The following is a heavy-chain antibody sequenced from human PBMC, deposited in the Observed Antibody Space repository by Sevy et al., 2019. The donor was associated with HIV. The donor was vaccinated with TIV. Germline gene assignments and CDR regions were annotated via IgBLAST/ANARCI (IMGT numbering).Heavy chain of an antibody. CDR1: GFMFNRHH. CDR2: ISVFNGNT. D-gene: IGHD3-10*01. Sequence: ASVKVSCQASGFMFNRHHIRWVRQAPGQGLEWMGKISVFNGNTDYAPKFHGRVTMTTDTSTFTAYMELRSLRSDDTAVYYCAKDGSAVKWFGEEGDGFDVWGQGTMVTVSS. CDR3: AKDGSAVKWFGEEGDGFDV. J-gene: IGHJ3*01. V-gene: IGHV1-18*01.